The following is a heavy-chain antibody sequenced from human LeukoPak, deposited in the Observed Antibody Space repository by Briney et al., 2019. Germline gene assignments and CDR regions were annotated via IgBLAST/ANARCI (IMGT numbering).Heavy chain of an antibody. CDR1: GYTFTSYA. D-gene: IGHD5-24*01. CDR3: ARGYLGRDGYKEDL. V-gene: IGHV7-4-1*02. CDR2: INTNTGNP. Sequence: GASVKVSCKASGYTFTSYAMNWVRQAPGQGLEWMGWINTNTGNPTYAQGFTGRFVFSLDTSVSTAYLQISSLKAEDTAVYYCARGYLGRDGYKEDLWGRGTLVTVSS. J-gene: IGHJ2*01.